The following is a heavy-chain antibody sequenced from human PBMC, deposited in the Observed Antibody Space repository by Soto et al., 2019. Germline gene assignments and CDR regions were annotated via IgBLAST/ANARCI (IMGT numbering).Heavy chain of an antibody. CDR2: INHSGST. V-gene: IGHV4-34*01. CDR3: ARVTYLVWFGVRAHGMDV. D-gene: IGHD3-10*01. CDR1: GGSFSGYY. J-gene: IGHJ6*02. Sequence: SETLSLTCAVYGGSFSGYYWSWIRQPPGKGLEWIGEINHSGSTNYNPSLKSRVTISVDTSKNQFSLKLSSVTAADTAVYYCARVTYLVWFGVRAHGMDVWGQGTTVTVSS.